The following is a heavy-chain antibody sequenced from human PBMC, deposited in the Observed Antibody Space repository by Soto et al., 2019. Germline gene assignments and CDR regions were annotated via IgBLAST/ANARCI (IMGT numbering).Heavy chain of an antibody. CDR1: GGSISTSNW. Sequence: QVQLQESGPGLVKPSGTLSLTCAVSGGSISTSNWWSWVRQPPGKGLEWIGEVYHSGSTNYNPSSTSRVAMAVDKSKNQFSLKLTSVTAADTALYYCARPTTSGTRFAYWGQGSLVTVSS. CDR3: ARPTTSGTRFAY. J-gene: IGHJ4*02. D-gene: IGHD1-1*01. V-gene: IGHV4-4*02. CDR2: VYHSGST.